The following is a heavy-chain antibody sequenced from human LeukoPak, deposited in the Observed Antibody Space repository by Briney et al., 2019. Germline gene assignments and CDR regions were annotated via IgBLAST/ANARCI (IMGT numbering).Heavy chain of an antibody. CDR2: IYHSGST. CDR3: ARVWGNYDYVWGSYRYTPFDY. V-gene: IGHV4-34*01. Sequence: SETLSLTCAVYGGSFSGYYWSWIRQPPGKGLEWIGSIYHSGSTYYNPSLKSRVTISVDTSKNQFSLKLSSVTAADTAVYYCARVWGNYDYVWGSYRYTPFDYWGQGTLVTVSS. D-gene: IGHD3-16*02. J-gene: IGHJ4*02. CDR1: GGSFSGYY.